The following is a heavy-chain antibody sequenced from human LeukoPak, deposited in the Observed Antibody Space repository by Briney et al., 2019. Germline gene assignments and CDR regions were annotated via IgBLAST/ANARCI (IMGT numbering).Heavy chain of an antibody. D-gene: IGHD3-3*01. CDR2: IWYDGSNK. J-gene: IGHJ5*02. V-gene: IGHV3-33*01. Sequence: GGSLRLSCAASGFTFSGYGMHWVRQAPGKGLEWVAVIWYDGSNKYYADSVKGRFTISRDNSKNTLYLQMNSLRAEDTAVYYCAREGYDFWSGYYTGGNWFDPWGQGTLVTVSS. CDR3: AREGYDFWSGYYTGGNWFDP. CDR1: GFTFSGYG.